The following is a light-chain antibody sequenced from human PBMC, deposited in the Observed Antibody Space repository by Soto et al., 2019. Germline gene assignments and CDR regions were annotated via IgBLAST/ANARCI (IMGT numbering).Light chain of an antibody. Sequence: EIVLTQSPGTLSLSPGERATLSCRASQSVSSSYLAWYQQKPGQAPRLLIYGASSRATGIPDRFSGSGSGTDLTLTISRLEPEDFAVYYCQQYGSSPRTFGQGT. J-gene: IGKJ1*01. CDR1: QSVSSSY. CDR3: QQYGSSPRT. CDR2: GAS. V-gene: IGKV3-20*01.